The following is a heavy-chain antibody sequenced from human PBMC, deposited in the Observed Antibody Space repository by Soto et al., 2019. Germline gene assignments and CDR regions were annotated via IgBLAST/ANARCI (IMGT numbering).Heavy chain of an antibody. Sequence: GGSLRLSCAASGFTFDDYAMHWVRQAPGKGLEWASGISWNSGSIGYADSVKGRFTISRDNAKNSLYLQMNSLRAEDTALYYCAKDIGSGYCSGGSCGATDYWGQGIRVTVSS. V-gene: IGHV3-9*01. CDR1: GFTFDDYA. CDR3: AKDIGSGYCSGGSCGATDY. J-gene: IGHJ4*02. CDR2: ISWNSGSI. D-gene: IGHD2-15*01.